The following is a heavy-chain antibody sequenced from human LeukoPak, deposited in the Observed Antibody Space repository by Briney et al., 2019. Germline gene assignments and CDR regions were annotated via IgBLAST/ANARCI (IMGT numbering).Heavy chain of an antibody. Sequence: GSLRLSCAASGFTFSSYSMNWIRQPPGKGLEWIGSIYYSGSTYYNPSLKSRVTISVDTSKNQFSLKLSSVTAADTAVYYCARHLGSQVGATEHRTFLFDYWGQGTLVTVSS. J-gene: IGHJ4*02. CDR2: IYYSGST. D-gene: IGHD1-26*01. CDR3: ARHLGSQVGATEHRTFLFDY. V-gene: IGHV4-39*01. CDR1: GFTFSSYS.